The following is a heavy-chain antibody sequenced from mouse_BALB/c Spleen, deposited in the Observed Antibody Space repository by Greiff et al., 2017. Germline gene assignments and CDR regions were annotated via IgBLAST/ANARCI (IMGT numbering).Heavy chain of an antibody. CDR3: AREQDSYYYYGSSYAMDY. CDR2: IRNKANGYTT. V-gene: IGHV7-3*02. J-gene: IGHJ4*01. Sequence: DVKLVESGGGLVQPGGSLRLSCATSGFTFTDYYMSWVRQPPGKALEWLGFIRNKANGYTTEYSASVKGRFTISRDNSQSILYLQMNTLRAEDSATYYCAREQDSYYYYGSSYAMDYWGQGTSVTVSS. D-gene: IGHD1-1*01. CDR1: GFTFTDYY.